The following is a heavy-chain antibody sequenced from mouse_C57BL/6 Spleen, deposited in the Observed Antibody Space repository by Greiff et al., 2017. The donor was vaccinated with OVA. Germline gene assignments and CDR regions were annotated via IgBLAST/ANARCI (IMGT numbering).Heavy chain of an antibody. CDR3: ARGLTGPYAMDY. CDR2: INPSTGGT. V-gene: IGHV1-42*01. Sequence: VQLQQSGPELVKPGASVKISCKASGYSFTGYYMNWVKQSPEKSLEWIGEINPSTGGTTYNQKFKAKATLTVDKSSSTAYMQLKSLTSEDSAVYYCARGLTGPYAMDYWGQGTSVTVSS. J-gene: IGHJ4*01. CDR1: GYSFTGYY. D-gene: IGHD4-1*01.